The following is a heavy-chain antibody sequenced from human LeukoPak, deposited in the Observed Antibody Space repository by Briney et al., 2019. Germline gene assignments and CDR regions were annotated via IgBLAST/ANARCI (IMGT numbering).Heavy chain of an antibody. CDR1: GFTFSSYA. CDR2: ISYDGSNK. V-gene: IGHV3-30*04. J-gene: IGHJ4*02. Sequence: GGSLRLSCAASGFTFSSYAMHWVRQAPGKGLEWVAVISYDGSNKYYADSVKGRFTISRDNSKNTLYLQMNSLRAEDTAVYYCARDPLYYYDSSGYCDYWGQGTLVPVSS. D-gene: IGHD3-22*01. CDR3: ARDPLYYYDSSGYCDY.